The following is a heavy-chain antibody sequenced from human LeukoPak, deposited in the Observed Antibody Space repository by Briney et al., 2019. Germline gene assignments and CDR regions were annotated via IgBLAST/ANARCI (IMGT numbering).Heavy chain of an antibody. Sequence: ASVKVSSKPSGYTYTSYRISWARQHPGQRLEWMVWISAYNGNTNYAQKLQGRVTMTTDTSTSTAYMELRSLRSDDTAVYYCARDKEPKYCSGGSCLYYYYYYMDVWGKGTTVTVSS. D-gene: IGHD2-15*01. V-gene: IGHV1-18*01. CDR2: ISAYNGNT. CDR3: ARDKEPKYCSGGSCLYYYYYYMDV. J-gene: IGHJ6*03. CDR1: GYTYTSYR.